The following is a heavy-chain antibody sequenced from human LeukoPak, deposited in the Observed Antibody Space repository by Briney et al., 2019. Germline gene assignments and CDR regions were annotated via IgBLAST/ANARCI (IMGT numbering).Heavy chain of an antibody. J-gene: IGHJ3*01. CDR3: ARDPGAPVRAFDV. CDR2: ITPIDGTA. D-gene: IGHD3-10*01. Sequence: SVKVSCKASGGTFSSYAISWVRQAPGQGLEWMGGITPIDGTANFAQKFQGRVTITADESTSTAYMQLSSLRSEDTAVYYCARDPGAPVRAFDVWGQGTMVTVSS. V-gene: IGHV1-69*01. CDR1: GGTFSSYA.